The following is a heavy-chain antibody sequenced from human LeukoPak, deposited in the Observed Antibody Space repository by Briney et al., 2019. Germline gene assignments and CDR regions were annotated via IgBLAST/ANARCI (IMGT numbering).Heavy chain of an antibody. CDR2: IYHSGST. CDR1: GYSISSGYY. Sequence: PSETLSLTCTVSGYSISSGYYWGWIRQPPGKGLEWIGSIYHSGSTYYNPSLKSRVTISVDTSKNQFSLKLSSVTAADTAVYYCARGRGYSGLIREWGQGTLVTVSS. J-gene: IGHJ4*02. V-gene: IGHV4-38-2*02. CDR3: ARGRGYSGLIRE. D-gene: IGHD5-12*01.